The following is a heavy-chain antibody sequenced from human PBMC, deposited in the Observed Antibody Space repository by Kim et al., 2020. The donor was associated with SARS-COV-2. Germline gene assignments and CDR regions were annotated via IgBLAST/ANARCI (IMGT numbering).Heavy chain of an antibody. V-gene: IGHV3-33*06. CDR2: IWSDGSKE. CDR1: GFTFGSYG. J-gene: IGHJ4*02. CDR3: AKDVDCSGGSCYPDY. D-gene: IGHD2-15*01. Sequence: GGSLGLSCAASGFTFGSYGMHWVRQAPGKGLEWMAVIWSDGSKEYYADSVKGRFTISRDNSKNTLYLQMNSLRAEDTAVYYCAKDVDCSGGSCYPDYWGQGTLVTVSS.